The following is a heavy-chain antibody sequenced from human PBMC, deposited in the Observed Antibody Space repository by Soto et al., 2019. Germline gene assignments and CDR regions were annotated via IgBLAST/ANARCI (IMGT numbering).Heavy chain of an antibody. V-gene: IGHV3-23*01. CDR1: GFTFSSHA. CDR2: ISGSGGST. D-gene: IGHD2-2*02. Sequence: GGSLRLSCAASGFTFSSHAMSWVRQAPGKGLEWVSAISGSGGSTYYADSVKGRFTISRDNSKNTLYLQMNSLRAEDTAVYYCAKVSCSSTSCYTYFDYWGQGTLVTVSS. CDR3: AKVSCSSTSCYTYFDY. J-gene: IGHJ4*02.